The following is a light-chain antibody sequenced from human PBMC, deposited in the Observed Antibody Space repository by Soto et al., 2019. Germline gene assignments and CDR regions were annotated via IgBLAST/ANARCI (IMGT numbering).Light chain of an antibody. CDR2: DAS. CDR1: HSISNN. V-gene: IGKV3-15*01. Sequence: DIVMTQSPATLSMSPGERAALSCRASHSISNNLAWYQQKPGQAPRLLIYDASTRSIGIPARFSGYGSGTDFTLTISSLHSEDFAVYYCQQSYKWPWTFGQGTKVDIK. J-gene: IGKJ1*01. CDR3: QQSYKWPWT.